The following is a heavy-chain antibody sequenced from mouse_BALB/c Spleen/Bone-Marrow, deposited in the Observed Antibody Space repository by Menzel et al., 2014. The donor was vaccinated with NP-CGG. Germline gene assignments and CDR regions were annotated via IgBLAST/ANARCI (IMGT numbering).Heavy chain of an antibody. CDR3: ARYYYGSSYAMDY. J-gene: IGHJ4*01. CDR1: GFNIKDTY. CDR2: IDPADGNT. V-gene: IGHV14-3*02. Sequence: VQLKHSGAELVKPGASVKLSCTASGFNIKDTYMHWVKQRPEQGLEWIGRIDPADGNTKYDPKFQGKATTTADTSSNTAYLQLSSLTSEDTAVYYCARYYYGSSYAMDYWGQGTSVTVSS. D-gene: IGHD1-1*01.